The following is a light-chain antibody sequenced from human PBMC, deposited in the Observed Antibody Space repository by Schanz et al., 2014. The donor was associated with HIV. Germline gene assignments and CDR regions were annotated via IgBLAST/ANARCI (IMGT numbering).Light chain of an antibody. CDR2: VGTGGIVG. V-gene: IGLV9-49*01. CDR1: NGYSNYR. Sequence: QPVLTQPPFASASLGASVTLTCTLSNGYSNYRVDWYQQRPGKGPRFVMRVGTGGIVGSKGDGIPDRFSVLGSGLSRYLTXXNXXXXXXSDYHCAADHGSGSDFVVVFGGGTKL. CDR3: AADHGSGSDFVVV. J-gene: IGLJ2*01.